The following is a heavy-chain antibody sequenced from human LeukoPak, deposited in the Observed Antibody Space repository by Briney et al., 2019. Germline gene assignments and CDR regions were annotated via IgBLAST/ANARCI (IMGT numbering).Heavy chain of an antibody. J-gene: IGHJ4*02. CDR3: ARTNYDILTGYSPHFDY. D-gene: IGHD3-9*01. CDR1: GYTFTGYY. Sequence: ASVKVSCKASGYTFTGYYMHWVRQAPGQGLGWMGRINPNSGGTNYAQKFQGRVTMTRDTSISTAYMELSRLRSDDTAVYYCARTNYDILTGYSPHFDYWGQGTLVTVSS. V-gene: IGHV1-2*06. CDR2: INPNSGGT.